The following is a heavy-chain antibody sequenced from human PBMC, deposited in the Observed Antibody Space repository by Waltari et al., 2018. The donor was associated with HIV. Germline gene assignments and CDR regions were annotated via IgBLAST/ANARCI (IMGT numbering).Heavy chain of an antibody. CDR2: MYDNGNT. V-gene: IGHV4-31*03. CDR3: ASGLNRGFVVPTAAEF. D-gene: IGHD2-2*01. J-gene: IGHJ1*01. CDR1: GGSLSSGGYY. Sequence: QVQLQESGPGLVKPSQTLSLTCRVSGGSLSSGGYYWSWIRQHPGKGLEWIGYMYDNGNTDHNPSLKSRVRISGDTSKSQFSLRMRSVTAADTAVYYCASGLNRGFVVPTAAEFWGQGALVIVSS.